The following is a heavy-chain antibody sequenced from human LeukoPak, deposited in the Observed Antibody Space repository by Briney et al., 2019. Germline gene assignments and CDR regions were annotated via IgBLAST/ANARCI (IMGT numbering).Heavy chain of an antibody. D-gene: IGHD5-12*01. CDR1: GGSIGSGDYY. Sequence: PSETLSLTCTVSGGSIGSGDYYWSWIRQHPGKGLGWIGYIYYSGSTYYNPSLKSRVTISGDTSKNQFSLKLSSVTAADTAVYYCARGSDIVATIWFDPWGQGILVTVSS. J-gene: IGHJ5*02. V-gene: IGHV4-31*03. CDR3: ARGSDIVATIWFDP. CDR2: IYYSGST.